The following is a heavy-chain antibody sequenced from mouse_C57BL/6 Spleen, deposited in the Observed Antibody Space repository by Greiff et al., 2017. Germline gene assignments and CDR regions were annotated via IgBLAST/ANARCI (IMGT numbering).Heavy chain of an antibody. CDR1: GFTFSSYA. V-gene: IGHV5-4*01. CDR3: AREGDYYGSSYDYFDY. D-gene: IGHD1-1*01. J-gene: IGHJ2*01. CDR2: ISDGGSYT. Sequence: EVKLVESGGGLVKPGGSLKLSCAASGFTFSSYAMSWVRQTPEKRLEWVATISDGGSYTYYPDNVKGRFTISRDNAKNNLYLQMSHLKSEDTAMYYCAREGDYYGSSYDYFDYWGQGTTLTVSS.